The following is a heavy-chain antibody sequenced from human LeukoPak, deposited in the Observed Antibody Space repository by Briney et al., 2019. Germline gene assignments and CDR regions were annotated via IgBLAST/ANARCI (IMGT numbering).Heavy chain of an antibody. V-gene: IGHV4-31*03. CDR2: IYYSGST. J-gene: IGHJ4*02. CDR3: ARGGLRYFDS. Sequence: PSRTLSLTCTVSGGSISSGGYYWSWIRQHPGKGLEWIGYIYYSGSTYYNPSPKSRVTISVDTSKNQFSLKLSSVTAADTAVYYCARGGLRYFDSWGQGTLVTVSS. D-gene: IGHD3-9*01. CDR1: GGSISSGGYY.